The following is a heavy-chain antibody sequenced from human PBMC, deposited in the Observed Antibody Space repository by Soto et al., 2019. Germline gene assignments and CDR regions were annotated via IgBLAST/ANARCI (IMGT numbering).Heavy chain of an antibody. D-gene: IGHD5-12*01. CDR2: IYYSGST. Sequence: QLQLQESGPGLVKPSETLSLTCTVSGGSISSSSYYWGWIRQPPGKGLEWIGSIYYSGSTYYNPSLKSRVTISVDTSKNQFSLKLSSVTAADTAVYYCARHKNGYNRMGHAFDIWGQGTMVTVSS. CDR1: GGSISSSSYY. J-gene: IGHJ3*02. CDR3: ARHKNGYNRMGHAFDI. V-gene: IGHV4-39*01.